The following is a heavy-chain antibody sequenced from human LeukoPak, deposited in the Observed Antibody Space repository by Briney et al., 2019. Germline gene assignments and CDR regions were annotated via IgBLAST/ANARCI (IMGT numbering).Heavy chain of an antibody. V-gene: IGHV3-30-3*01. J-gene: IGHJ6*02. D-gene: IGHD3-3*01. CDR2: ISYDGSNK. Sequence: PGGSLRLSCAASGFTFSSYAMHWVRQAPGKGPEWVAVISYDGSNKYYADSVKGRFTISRDNSKNTLYLQMNSLRAEDTAVYYCARDNDPFSYYDFWSGYYTNYYYYGMDVWGQGTTVTVS. CDR1: GFTFSSYA. CDR3: ARDNDPFSYYDFWSGYYTNYYYYGMDV.